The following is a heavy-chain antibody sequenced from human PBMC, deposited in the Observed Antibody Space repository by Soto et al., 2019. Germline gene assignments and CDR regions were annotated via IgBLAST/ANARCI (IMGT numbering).Heavy chain of an antibody. CDR1: GGSISSSSYF. Sequence: SETLSLTCTVSGGSISSSSYFWGWIRQPPGKGLEWIGSIYYSGGTYYNPSLKSRVTISVDTSKNQFSLKLSSVTAADTAVYYCAKDLDCSGGSCHLRAQDDAFEIWGQGTMVTVSS. J-gene: IGHJ3*02. D-gene: IGHD2-15*01. CDR3: AKDLDCSGGSCHLRAQDDAFEI. V-gene: IGHV4-39*02. CDR2: IYYSGGT.